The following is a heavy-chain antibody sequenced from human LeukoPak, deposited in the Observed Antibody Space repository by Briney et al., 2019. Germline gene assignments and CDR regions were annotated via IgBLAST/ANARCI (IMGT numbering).Heavy chain of an antibody. Sequence: GASVKVSCKASGYTFISYYMHWVRQAPGQGLEWMGIINPSGGSTSYAQKFQGRVTMTRDMSTSTVYMELSSLRSEDTAVYYCARGRVGEIVGATTWWFDSWGQGTLVTVSS. J-gene: IGHJ5*01. CDR3: ARGRVGEIVGATTWWFDS. D-gene: IGHD1-26*01. V-gene: IGHV1-46*01. CDR2: INPSGGST. CDR1: GYTFISYY.